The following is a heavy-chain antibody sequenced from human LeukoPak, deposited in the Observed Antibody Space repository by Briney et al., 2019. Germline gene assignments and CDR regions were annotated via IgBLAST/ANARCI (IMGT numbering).Heavy chain of an antibody. D-gene: IGHD3-10*01. J-gene: IGHJ4*02. Sequence: GGSLRLSCAASGFTFSSYAMRWVRQAPGKGLEWISSISGSGGSTNSADSVKGRFTISRDNSKNTLYLQMNSLRAEDTAVYYCAKEANLAGYFDYWGQGTLVTVSP. CDR2: ISGSGGST. CDR3: AKEANLAGYFDY. V-gene: IGHV3-23*01. CDR1: GFTFSSYA.